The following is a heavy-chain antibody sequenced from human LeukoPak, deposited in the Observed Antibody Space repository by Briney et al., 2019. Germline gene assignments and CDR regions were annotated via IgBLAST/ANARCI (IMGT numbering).Heavy chain of an antibody. V-gene: IGHV4-34*01. CDR3: ARLPFRYSSGWYAPITWGFDP. D-gene: IGHD6-19*01. CDR2: INHSGST. J-gene: IGHJ5*02. Sequence: SETLSLTCAVYGGSFSGYYWSWIRQPPGKGLEWIGEINHSGSTNYNPSLKSRVTISVDTSKNQFSLKLSSVTAADTAVYYCARLPFRYSSGWYAPITWGFDPWGQGTLVTVSS. CDR1: GGSFSGYY.